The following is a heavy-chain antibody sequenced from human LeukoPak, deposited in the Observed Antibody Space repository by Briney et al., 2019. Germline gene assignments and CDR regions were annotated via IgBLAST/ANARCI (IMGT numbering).Heavy chain of an antibody. CDR1: GYTFTGYY. V-gene: IGHV1-2*06. Sequence: ASVKVSCKASGYTFTGYYMHWVRQAPGQGLGWMGRINPNSGGTNYAQKFQGRVTMTRDTSISTAYMELSRLRSDDTAVFYCAREGGSTAGPAVYDYWGQGTLVTVSS. CDR2: INPNSGGT. CDR3: AREGGSTAGPAVYDY. J-gene: IGHJ4*02. D-gene: IGHD6-13*01.